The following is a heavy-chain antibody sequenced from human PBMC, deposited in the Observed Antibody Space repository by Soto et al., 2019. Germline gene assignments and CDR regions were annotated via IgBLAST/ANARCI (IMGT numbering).Heavy chain of an antibody. CDR3: ARGGDFWSGYYLFYCGMDV. V-gene: IGHV4-34*01. CDR2: INHSGST. CDR1: GGSFSGYY. J-gene: IGHJ6*02. D-gene: IGHD3-3*01. Sequence: SETLSLTCAVYGGSFSGYYWSWIRQPPGKGLEWIGEINHSGSTNYNPSLKSRVTISVDTSKNQFSLKLSSVTAADTAVYYCARGGDFWSGYYLFYCGMDVWGQGTTVTVSS.